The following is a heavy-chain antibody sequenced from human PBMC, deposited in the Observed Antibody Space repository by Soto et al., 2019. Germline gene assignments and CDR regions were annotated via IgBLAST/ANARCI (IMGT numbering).Heavy chain of an antibody. V-gene: IGHV1-69*01. D-gene: IGHD2-15*01. CDR2: VIPIFGTA. Sequence: QVQLVQSGAEVKKPGSSVKVSCKASGGTFSSYAISWVRHAPGQGLEWMGGVIPIFGTANYAQKFQGRVTITADESTSTAYMELSSLRSEDTAVYYCARGGAGYCSGGSCYLGDYWGQGTLVTVSS. CDR3: ARGGAGYCSGGSCYLGDY. J-gene: IGHJ4*02. CDR1: GGTFSSYA.